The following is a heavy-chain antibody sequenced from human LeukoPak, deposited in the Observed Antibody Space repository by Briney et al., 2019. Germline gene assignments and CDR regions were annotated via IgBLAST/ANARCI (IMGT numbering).Heavy chain of an antibody. J-gene: IGHJ6*03. Sequence: SETLSLTCTVSGGSISSSSYYWGWIRQPPGKGLEWIGSIYYSGSTYYNPSLKSRVTISVDTSKNQFSLKLSSVTAADTAVYYCARSPPGTWLYYMDVWGKGTTVTVSS. CDR1: GGSISSSSYY. D-gene: IGHD1-1*01. V-gene: IGHV4-39*07. CDR3: ARSPPGTWLYYMDV. CDR2: IYYSGST.